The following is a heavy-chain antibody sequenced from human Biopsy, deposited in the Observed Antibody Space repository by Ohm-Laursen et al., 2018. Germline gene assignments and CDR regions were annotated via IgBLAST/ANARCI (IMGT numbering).Heavy chain of an antibody. CDR2: MSYDGTQK. Sequence: SQRLSCAASVFTFSSYGIHWVRQAPGKGLEWVATMSYDGTQKYYGDSVKGRFTISRDNSKNTLYLQMNSLRAEDTAVYYCAKDYRDSRGIFGIVVVRPLDYWGQGSLVTVSS. V-gene: IGHV3-30*18. CDR1: VFTFSSYG. D-gene: IGHD3-22*01. CDR3: AKDYRDSRGIFGIVVVRPLDY. J-gene: IGHJ4*02.